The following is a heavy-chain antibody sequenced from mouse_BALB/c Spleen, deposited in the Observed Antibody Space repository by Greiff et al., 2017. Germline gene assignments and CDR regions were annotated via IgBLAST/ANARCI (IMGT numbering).Heavy chain of an antibody. CDR1: GYSITSDYA. CDR3: ASSHYDGYWTWFAY. D-gene: IGHD2-3*01. Sequence: EVQLQQSGPGLVKPSQSLSLTCTVTGYSITSDYAWNWIRQFPGNKLEWMGYISYSGSTSYNPSLKSRISITRDTSKNQFFLQLNSVTTEDTATYYCASSHYDGYWTWFAYWGQGTLVTVSA. J-gene: IGHJ3*01. V-gene: IGHV3-2*02. CDR2: ISYSGST.